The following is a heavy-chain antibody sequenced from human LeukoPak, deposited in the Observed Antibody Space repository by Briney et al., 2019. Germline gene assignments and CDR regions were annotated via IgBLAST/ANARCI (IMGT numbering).Heavy chain of an antibody. J-gene: IGHJ4*02. CDR2: IYYSGST. V-gene: IGHV4-59*01. CDR1: GGSITSYY. Sequence: SETLSLTCTVSGGSITSYYWSWIRQPPGKGLEWIGYIYYSGSTNYSPSLKSRVTISVDTSKNQFSLKLSSVTAADTAVYYCARGRTVTPIRYFDYWGQGTLVTVSS. CDR3: ARGRTVTPIRYFDY. D-gene: IGHD4-17*01.